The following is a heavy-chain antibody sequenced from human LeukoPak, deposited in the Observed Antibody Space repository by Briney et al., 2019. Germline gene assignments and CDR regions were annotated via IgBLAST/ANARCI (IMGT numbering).Heavy chain of an antibody. CDR1: GGSFSGYY. D-gene: IGHD6-13*01. CDR3: ARAYSSSWYWTAAPAKGYYFDY. V-gene: IGHV4-34*01. Sequence: SETLSLTCAVYGGSFSGYYWSWIREPPGKGLEWIGEINHSGSTNYNPSLKSRVTISVDTSKNQFSLKLSSVTAADTAVYYCARAYSSSWYWTAAPAKGYYFDYWGQGTLVTVSS. CDR2: INHSGST. J-gene: IGHJ4*02.